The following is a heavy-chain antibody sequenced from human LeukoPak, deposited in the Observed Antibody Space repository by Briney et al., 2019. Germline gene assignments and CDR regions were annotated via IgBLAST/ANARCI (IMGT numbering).Heavy chain of an antibody. CDR3: ARGYCSGGSCYPGYFDY. J-gene: IGHJ4*02. V-gene: IGHV3-33*01. CDR2: IWYDGSNK. D-gene: IGHD2-15*01. Sequence: GGSLRLSCAASGFTFSTYGMHWVRQVPGKGLEWVALIWYDGSNKYYADSVKGRFIISRDNSKDTLYLQMNSLRGEDTAVYYCARGYCSGGSCYPGYFDYWGQGTLVTVSS. CDR1: GFTFSTYG.